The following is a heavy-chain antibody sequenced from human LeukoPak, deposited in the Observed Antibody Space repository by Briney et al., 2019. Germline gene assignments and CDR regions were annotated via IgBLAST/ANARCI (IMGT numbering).Heavy chain of an antibody. D-gene: IGHD2-2*01. J-gene: IGHJ3*02. CDR1: GGSVSSYY. CDR3: ARALEYQLPIPRAFDI. CDR2: IYYSGST. Sequence: SETLSLTCTVSGGSVSSYYWSWIRQPPGKGLEWIGYIYYSGSTNYNPSLKSRVTISVDTSKNQFSLKLSSVTAADTAVYYCARALEYQLPIPRAFDIWGQGTMVTVSS. V-gene: IGHV4-59*02.